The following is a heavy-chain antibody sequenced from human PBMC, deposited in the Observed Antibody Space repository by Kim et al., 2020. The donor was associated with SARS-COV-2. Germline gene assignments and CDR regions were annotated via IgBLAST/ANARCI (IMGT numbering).Heavy chain of an antibody. J-gene: IGHJ4*02. V-gene: IGHV3-23*01. Sequence: GGSLRLSCAASGFTFSSYAMSWVRQAPGKGLEWVSAISGSGGSTYYADSVKGRFTISRDNSKNTLYLQMNSLRAEDTAVYYCAKAPWGDYVWGSYLSYWGQGTLVTVSS. CDR3: AKAPWGDYVWGSYLSY. D-gene: IGHD3-16*02. CDR1: GFTFSSYA. CDR2: ISGSGGST.